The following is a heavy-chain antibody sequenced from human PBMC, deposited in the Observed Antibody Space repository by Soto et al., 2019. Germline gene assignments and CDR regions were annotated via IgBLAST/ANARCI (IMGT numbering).Heavy chain of an antibody. CDR2: IYYNGNN. Sequence: QVQLQESGPGLVRPSQTLSLTCIVSGASLSSGDYYWSWIRQPPGKGLEWIAFIYYNGNNFYNPSLKRRVTIAIDTSNNPFSLKVRSVTAADTAVYYCARERRGGDSDGGVDYWGQGTLVTVSS. CDR1: GASLSSGDYY. J-gene: IGHJ4*02. V-gene: IGHV4-30-4*01. D-gene: IGHD2-21*02. CDR3: ARERRGGDSDGGVDY.